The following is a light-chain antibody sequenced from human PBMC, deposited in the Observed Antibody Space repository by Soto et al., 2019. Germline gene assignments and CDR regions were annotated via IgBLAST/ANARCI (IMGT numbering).Light chain of an antibody. V-gene: IGKV3-20*01. CDR2: GAS. J-gene: IGKJ3*01. Sequence: EIVLTQSPGTPSLSPGERATLSCRASQSVSSSYLAWYQQKPGQAPRLLIYGASSRATGIPDRFSGSGSGTDFTLTISRLEPEDFAVYYCQQYDSSLFTFGPGTKVDIK. CDR3: QQYDSSLFT. CDR1: QSVSSSY.